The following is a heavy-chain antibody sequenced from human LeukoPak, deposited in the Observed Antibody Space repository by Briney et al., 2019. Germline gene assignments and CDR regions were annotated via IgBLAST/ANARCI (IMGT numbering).Heavy chain of an antibody. Sequence: GGSLRLSCAASGFTFSSYGMHWVRQAPGKGLEWLAVISYDGSNEHYAHSVKGRFTISRDNSKNTLFLQMNSLRPEDTAVYYCAKARGTYYFDCWGQGTLVTVSS. CDR3: AKARGTYYFDC. V-gene: IGHV3-30*18. CDR1: GFTFSSYG. D-gene: IGHD6-25*01. J-gene: IGHJ4*02. CDR2: ISYDGSNE.